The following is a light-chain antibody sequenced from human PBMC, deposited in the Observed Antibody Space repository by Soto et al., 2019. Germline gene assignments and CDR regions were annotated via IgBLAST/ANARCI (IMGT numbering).Light chain of an antibody. J-gene: IGLJ2*01. CDR1: SSDVGAYKY. Sequence: QSVLTQPRSVSGSPGQSVTISCTGTSSDVGAYKYVSWYQQHPGKAPRLMLFDVTERPSGVPDRFSGSKSGNTASLTISGLQAEDEGDYYCCSYAGTYTLFLFGGGTKLTVL. V-gene: IGLV2-11*01. CDR2: DVT. CDR3: CSYAGTYTLFL.